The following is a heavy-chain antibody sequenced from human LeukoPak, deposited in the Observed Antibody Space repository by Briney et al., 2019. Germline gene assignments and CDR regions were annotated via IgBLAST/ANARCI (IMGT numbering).Heavy chain of an antibody. D-gene: IGHD1-26*01. CDR2: ISSSNTYT. Sequence: GGSLRLSCAASGFTFSDYYMSWIRQAPGKGLEWVSYISSSNTYTNYAGSLKGRFTISRDDAKNSLYLQMNSLRAEDTAVYYCARSRSYYPADYWGQGTPVTVSS. V-gene: IGHV3-11*03. J-gene: IGHJ4*02. CDR1: GFTFSDYY. CDR3: ARSRSYYPADY.